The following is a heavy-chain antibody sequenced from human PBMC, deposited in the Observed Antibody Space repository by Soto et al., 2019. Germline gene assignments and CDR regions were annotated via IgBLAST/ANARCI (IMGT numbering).Heavy chain of an antibody. V-gene: IGHV4-59*01. CDR2: IYHSGIT. D-gene: IGHD3-10*01. CDR1: GGSISSYY. CDR3: ARDSGSGRYSYNYFDP. Sequence: SATLSLTCTVSGGSISSYYWSWISEPPGKGLEWIGYIYHSGITKYSPSLKSRVTISVDTSKNQFSLKLSSVTAADTAVYYCARDSGSGRYSYNYFDPWGQGTLVTVAS. J-gene: IGHJ5*02.